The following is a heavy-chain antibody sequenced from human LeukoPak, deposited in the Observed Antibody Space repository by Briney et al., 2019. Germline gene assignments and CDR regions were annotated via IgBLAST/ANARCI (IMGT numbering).Heavy chain of an antibody. CDR1: GFTFSSYA. V-gene: IGHV3-64*01. J-gene: IGHJ6*03. D-gene: IGHD3-9*01. CDR2: ISSNGDST. CDR3: ARGRYFHYYMDV. Sequence: GGSLRLSCAASGFTFSSYAMHWVRQAPGTGLVYVSAISSNGDSTYYANSLKGRFTISRDNSKSTLYLQMGSLRAEDMAVYYCARGRYFHYYMDVWGKGTTVTVSS.